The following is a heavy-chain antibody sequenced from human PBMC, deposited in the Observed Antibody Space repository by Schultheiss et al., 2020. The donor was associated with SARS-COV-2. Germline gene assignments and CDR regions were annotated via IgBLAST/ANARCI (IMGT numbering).Heavy chain of an antibody. Sequence: GGSLRLSCAASGFTFSSYGMHWVRQAPGKGLEWVSAISGSGGSTYYADSVKGRFTISRDNSKNTAYLQMNSLKTEDTAVYYCTRLVYRHEGRSAFDIWGQGTMVTVSS. J-gene: IGHJ3*02. CDR2: ISGSGGST. CDR1: GFTFSSYG. D-gene: IGHD2-2*01. V-gene: IGHV3-23*01. CDR3: TRLVYRHEGRSAFDI.